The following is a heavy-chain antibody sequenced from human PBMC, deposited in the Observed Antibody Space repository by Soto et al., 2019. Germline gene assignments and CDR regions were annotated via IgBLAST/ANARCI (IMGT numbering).Heavy chain of an antibody. CDR1: GFTFSSYA. CDR3: AKVGGYDFWSGYSIYYFDY. D-gene: IGHD3-3*01. V-gene: IGHV3-23*01. J-gene: IGHJ4*02. Sequence: PGGSLRLSCAASGFTFSSYAMSWVRQAPGKGLEWVSAISGSGGSTYYADSVKGRFTISRDNSKNTLYLQMNSLRAEDTAVYYCAKVGGYDFWSGYSIYYFDYWGQGTLVTASS. CDR2: ISGSGGST.